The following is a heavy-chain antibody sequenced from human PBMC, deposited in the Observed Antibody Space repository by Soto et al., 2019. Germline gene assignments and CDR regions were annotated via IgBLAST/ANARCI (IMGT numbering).Heavy chain of an antibody. D-gene: IGHD5-12*01. CDR2: IKHSGTT. J-gene: IGHJ4*02. CDR3: ARGGRLRTPFGY. V-gene: IGHV4-34*01. CDR1: GGSFRDYF. Sequence: PSETLSLTCAVYGGSFRDYFWTWIRQPPGKGLEWIGEIKHSGTTTHNPSLKSRVNMSVDTSKNQLSLNLTSVTAADTAIYYCARGGRLRTPFGYWGQGILVTVSS.